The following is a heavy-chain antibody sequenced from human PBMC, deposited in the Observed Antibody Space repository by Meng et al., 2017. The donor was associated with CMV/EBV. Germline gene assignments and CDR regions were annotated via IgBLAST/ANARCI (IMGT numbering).Heavy chain of an antibody. Sequence: ASVKVSCKASGYTFTGYYMHWVRQAPGQGLEWMGWINPNSGGTNYAQKFQGRVTMTRDTSISTAYMELSRLRSDDTAVYYCARTRRYCSSTSCPGAYGVDVWGQGTTVTVSS. D-gene: IGHD2-2*01. CDR1: GYTFTGYY. V-gene: IGHV1-2*02. CDR3: ARTRRYCSSTSCPGAYGVDV. CDR2: INPNSGGT. J-gene: IGHJ6*02.